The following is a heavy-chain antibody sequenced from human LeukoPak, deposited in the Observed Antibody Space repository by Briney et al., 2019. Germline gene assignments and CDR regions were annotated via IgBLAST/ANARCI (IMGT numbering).Heavy chain of an antibody. J-gene: IGHJ4*02. D-gene: IGHD1-26*01. CDR3: ARDPVGATDY. CDR1: GCTFSSYS. Sequence: GGSLRLSCAASGCTFSSYSMNWVRQAPGKGLEWVSYISSSSSTIYYADSVKGRFTISRDNAKNSLYLQMNSLRAEDTAVYYCARDPVGATDYWGQGTLVTVSS. V-gene: IGHV3-48*01. CDR2: ISSSSSTI.